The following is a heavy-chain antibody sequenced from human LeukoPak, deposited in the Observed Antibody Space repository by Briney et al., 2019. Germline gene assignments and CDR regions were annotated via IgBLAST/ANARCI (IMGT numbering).Heavy chain of an antibody. Sequence: SETLSLTCTVSGGSISGGYWSWTRQPPGRGLEWIGYVYTSGSTNYNPSLKSRVTISVDTSKSQFALKLSSVTAADTAVYYCAKSYFDYSTYYSYYFNLWGQGALVTVSS. J-gene: IGHJ4*02. CDR2: VYTSGST. CDR3: AKSYFDYSTYYSYYFNL. CDR1: GGSISGGY. V-gene: IGHV4-4*09. D-gene: IGHD4-11*01.